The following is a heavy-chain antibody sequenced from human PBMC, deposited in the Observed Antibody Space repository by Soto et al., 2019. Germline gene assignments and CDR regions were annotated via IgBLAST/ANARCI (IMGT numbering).Heavy chain of an antibody. V-gene: IGHV3-11*06. Sequence: GGSLRLSCAASGFTFSDYYMSWIRQAPGKGLEWVSYISSSSSYTNYADSVKGRFTISRDNAKNSLYLQMNSLRAEDTAVYYCARELPPYYGSGSYYPSDAFDILGQGTMVTVSS. CDR3: ARELPPYYGSGSYYPSDAFDI. J-gene: IGHJ3*02. D-gene: IGHD3-10*01. CDR2: ISSSSSYT. CDR1: GFTFSDYY.